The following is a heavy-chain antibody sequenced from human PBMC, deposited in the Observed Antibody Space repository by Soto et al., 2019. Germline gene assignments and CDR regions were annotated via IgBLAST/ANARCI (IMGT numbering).Heavy chain of an antibody. CDR2: ISYDGTNK. CDR3: ARDPKTSGGQHWAFNYFDS. V-gene: IGHV3-30-3*01. D-gene: IGHD7-27*01. CDR1: GFSFSISL. J-gene: IGHJ4*02. Sequence: QVQLVESGGGVVQPGRSLRLSCAASGFSFSISLMHWVRQAPGKGPAWVTLISYDGTNKFYADSVKGRFTISRDNSKSTLYLQVDCLRPEDAAVYYCARDPKTSGGQHWAFNYFDSWGQGTLVTVSS.